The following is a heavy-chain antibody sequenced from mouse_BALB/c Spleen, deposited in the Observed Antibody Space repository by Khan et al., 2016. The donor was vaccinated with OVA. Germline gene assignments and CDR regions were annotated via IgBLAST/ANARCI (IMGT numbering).Heavy chain of an antibody. J-gene: IGHJ3*01. Sequence: QIQLVQSGAELARPGASVKMSCKASGYTFTSYTIHWIKQRPGQGLEWIGFINPSNGYTNYNQKFKDKATLTADKSSTTVYMQLSSLTSDDSAVYNCVRDGAYHRNDGWFAYWGQGTLVTVSA. D-gene: IGHD2-14*01. CDR2: INPSNGYT. V-gene: IGHV1-4*01. CDR3: VRDGAYHRNDGWFAY. CDR1: GYTFTSYT.